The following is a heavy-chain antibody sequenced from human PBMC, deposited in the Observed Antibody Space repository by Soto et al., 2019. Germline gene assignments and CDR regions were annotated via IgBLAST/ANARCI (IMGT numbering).Heavy chain of an antibody. Sequence: PGGSLRLSCAASGFTFSRYAMDWVRQAPGKGLVWVSRINYDGSSTSYADSVKGRFTISRDNAKNTLYLQMSSLRAEDTAVYYCATDFYGSRDYWGQGTLVTVSS. J-gene: IGHJ4*02. CDR2: INYDGSST. CDR1: GFTFSRYA. D-gene: IGHD3-10*01. V-gene: IGHV3-74*01. CDR3: ATDFYGSRDY.